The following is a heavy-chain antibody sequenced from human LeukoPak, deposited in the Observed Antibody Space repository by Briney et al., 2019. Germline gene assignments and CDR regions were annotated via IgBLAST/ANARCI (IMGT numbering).Heavy chain of an antibody. J-gene: IGHJ4*02. CDR3: ATSKYSGSY. Sequence: GGSLRLSCAASGFTFSTFAMICVRPPPGKGLEWVSAISGSGGRIYYGASVKGRFTISRDNSKNTLNLQMNSLRAEDTAVYYCATSKYSGSYWGQGTLVTVSS. CDR1: GFTFSTFA. D-gene: IGHD1-26*01. V-gene: IGHV3-23*01. CDR2: ISGSGGRI.